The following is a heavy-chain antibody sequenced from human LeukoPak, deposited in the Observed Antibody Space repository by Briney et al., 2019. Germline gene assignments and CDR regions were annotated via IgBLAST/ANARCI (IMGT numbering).Heavy chain of an antibody. J-gene: IGHJ4*02. Sequence: APVKASCKASGYSFTSYGISWVRQAPGQRLEWMGWISAYNGNTNYAQKLQGRVTMTTDTFTSTAYMELRSLRSDDTAVYYCARDRYYYDSSGYYPDFDYWGQGTLVTVSS. D-gene: IGHD3-22*01. CDR1: GYSFTSYG. CDR3: ARDRYYYDSSGYYPDFDY. V-gene: IGHV1-18*01. CDR2: ISAYNGNT.